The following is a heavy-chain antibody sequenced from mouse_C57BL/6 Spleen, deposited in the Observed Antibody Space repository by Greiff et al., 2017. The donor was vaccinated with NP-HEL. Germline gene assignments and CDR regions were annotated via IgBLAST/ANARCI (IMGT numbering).Heavy chain of an antibody. CDR2: INPSSGYT. Sequence: VQLQQSGAELAKPGASVKLSCKASGYTFTSYWMHWVNQRPGQGLEWIGYINPSSGYTKYNQKFKDKATLTADKSSSTAYMQLSSLTYEDSAVYYCSRSAFGYDERFAYWGQGTLVTVSA. CDR3: SRSAFGYDERFAY. J-gene: IGHJ3*01. CDR1: GYTFTSYW. V-gene: IGHV1-7*01. D-gene: IGHD2-2*01.